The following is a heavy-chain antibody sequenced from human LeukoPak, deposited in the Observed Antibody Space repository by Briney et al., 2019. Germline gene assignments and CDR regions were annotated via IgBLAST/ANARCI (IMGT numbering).Heavy chain of an antibody. J-gene: IGHJ4*02. CDR1: GFIFSGHY. V-gene: IGHV3-72*01. CDR2: ITNKNDKYNA. D-gene: IGHD4/OR15-4a*01. Sequence: GGSLRLSYVASGFIFSGHYMDWGRQAPGKGLEWVGRITNKNDKYNAHYAASVRGRFIISRDDSRNSMSLQMNSLKTEDAAVYYCARVALGNYGEYDSWGQGTLVIVSS. CDR3: ARVALGNYGEYDS.